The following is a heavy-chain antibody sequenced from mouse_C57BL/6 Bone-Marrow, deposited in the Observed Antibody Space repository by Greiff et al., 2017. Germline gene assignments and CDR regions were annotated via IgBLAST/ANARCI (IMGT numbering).Heavy chain of an antibody. J-gene: IGHJ4*01. CDR1: GYTFTRYW. D-gene: IGHD2-13*01. CDR2: IYPGSGST. V-gene: IGHV1-55*01. CDR3: ARYDDYVHYYAMDY. Sequence: QVQLQQPGAELVKPGASVKMSCKASGYTFTRYWITWVKQRPGQGLEWIGDIYPGSGSTNYNEKFKSKATLTVDTSSSTAYMQLSRLTSEDSAVYYCARYDDYVHYYAMDYWGQGTSVTVSS.